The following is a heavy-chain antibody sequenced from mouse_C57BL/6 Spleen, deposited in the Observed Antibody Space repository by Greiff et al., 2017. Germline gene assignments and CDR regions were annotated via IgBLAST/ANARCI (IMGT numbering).Heavy chain of an antibody. D-gene: IGHD2-4*01. V-gene: IGHV2-5*01. Sequence: VKVVESGPGLVQPSQSLSITCTVSGFSLTSYGVHWVRQSPGKGLEWLGVIWRGGSTDYNAAFMSRLSITKDNSKSQVFFKMNSLQADDTAIYYCAKAHYYDYDDWYFDVWGTGTTVTVSS. CDR3: AKAHYYDYDDWYFDV. CDR1: GFSLTSYG. J-gene: IGHJ1*03. CDR2: IWRGGST.